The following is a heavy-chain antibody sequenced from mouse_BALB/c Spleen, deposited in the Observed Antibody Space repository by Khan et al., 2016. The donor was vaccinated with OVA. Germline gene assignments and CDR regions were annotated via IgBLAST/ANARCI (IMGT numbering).Heavy chain of an antibody. V-gene: IGHV1-9*01. CDR3: ARRTGSSFAY. CDR1: GYTFSSYW. Sequence: VRLQESGAELMKPGASVKISCTATGYTFSSYWIEWVKQRPGHGLEWIGEILPGSGSTNYNEKFKGKATFTADTSSNTAYMQLSSLTSEDSAVYYCARRTGSSFAYWGQGTLVTVSA. D-gene: IGHD4-1*01. CDR2: ILPGSGST. J-gene: IGHJ3*01.